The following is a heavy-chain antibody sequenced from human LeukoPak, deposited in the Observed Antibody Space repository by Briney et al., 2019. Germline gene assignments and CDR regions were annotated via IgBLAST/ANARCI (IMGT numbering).Heavy chain of an antibody. V-gene: IGHV4-61*02. D-gene: IGHD3-10*01. CDR3: ARNGYGSGSSW. J-gene: IGHJ4*02. CDR1: GAPISSGSSY. CDR2: IHNSGGT. Sequence: SETLSLTCTVSGAPISSGSSYWSWIRQPAGEGLEWIGRIHNSGGTIYNPSLNSRVTISVDTSKNQVSLKLTSVTAADTAVYYCARNGYGSGSSWWGQGTLVTVSS.